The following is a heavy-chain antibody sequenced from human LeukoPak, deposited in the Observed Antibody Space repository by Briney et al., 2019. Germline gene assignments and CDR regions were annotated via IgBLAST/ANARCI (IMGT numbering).Heavy chain of an antibody. CDR1: GLTFSSCA. Sequence: GGSLRLSCAASGLTFSSCAMSWVRQAPGKGLEWVSFISGSGGTIYHADSVKGRFTISRDNSKNTLYLQMNSLRAEDTAVYYCALRIAVAGTLEYWGQGTLVTVS. V-gene: IGHV3-23*01. CDR2: ISGSGGTI. CDR3: ALRIAVAGTLEY. D-gene: IGHD6-19*01. J-gene: IGHJ4*02.